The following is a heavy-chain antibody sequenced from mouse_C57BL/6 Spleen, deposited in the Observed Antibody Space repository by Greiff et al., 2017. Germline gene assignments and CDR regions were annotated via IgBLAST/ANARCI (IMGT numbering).Heavy chain of an antibody. Sequence: EVKLMESGGGLVKPGGSLKLSCAASGFTFSDYGMHWVRQAPEKGLEWVAYISSGSSTIYYADTVKGRFTISRDNAKNTLFLQMTSLRSEDTAMXYCARRYYGYDGYAMDYWGQGTSVTVSS. CDR1: GFTFSDYG. CDR3: ARRYYGYDGYAMDY. J-gene: IGHJ4*01. D-gene: IGHD2-2*01. V-gene: IGHV5-17*01. CDR2: ISSGSSTI.